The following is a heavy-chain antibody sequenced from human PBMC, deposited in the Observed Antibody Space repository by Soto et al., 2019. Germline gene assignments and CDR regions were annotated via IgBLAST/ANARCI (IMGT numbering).Heavy chain of an antibody. D-gene: IGHD5-18*01. Sequence: SVKVSCKASGGTFSSYAISWVRQAPRQGLEWMGGIIPIFGTANYAQKFQGRVTITADESTSTAYMELSSLRSEDTAVYYCARSDTAMVTSRFDYWGQGTLVTVSS. V-gene: IGHV1-69*13. CDR2: IIPIFGTA. CDR1: GGTFSSYA. CDR3: ARSDTAMVTSRFDY. J-gene: IGHJ4*02.